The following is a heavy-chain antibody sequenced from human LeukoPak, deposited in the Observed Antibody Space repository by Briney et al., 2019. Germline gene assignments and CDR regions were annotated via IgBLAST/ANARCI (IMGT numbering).Heavy chain of an antibody. J-gene: IGHJ4*02. D-gene: IGHD5-24*01. V-gene: IGHV3-21*01. CDR2: ISSSSSYI. Sequence: PGGSLRLSCAASGFTFSSYSMNWARQAPGKGLEWVSSISSSSSYIYYADSVEGRFTISRDNAKNSLYLQMNSLRAEDPAVYYCARVGEEMATIDYWGQGTLVTVSS. CDR3: ARVGEEMATIDY. CDR1: GFTFSSYS.